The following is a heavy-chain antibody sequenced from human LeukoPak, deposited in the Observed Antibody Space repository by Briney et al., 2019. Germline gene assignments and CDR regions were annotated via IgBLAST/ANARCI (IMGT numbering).Heavy chain of an antibody. D-gene: IGHD3-9*01. CDR2: INPNTGGT. J-gene: IGHJ4*02. CDR1: GYTFSGYY. CDR3: ARVVDILTGHDTALDY. Sequence: GASVKVSCKASGYTFSGYYIHWVRQAPGQGPEWMGWINPNTGGTNFAQNFQGRVTMTTVTSISTAYMELSRLRSDDTAVYYCARVVDILTGHDTALDYWGQGTLVTVSS. V-gene: IGHV1-2*02.